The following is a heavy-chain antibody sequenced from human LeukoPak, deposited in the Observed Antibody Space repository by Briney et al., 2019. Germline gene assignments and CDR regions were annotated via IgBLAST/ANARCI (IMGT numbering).Heavy chain of an antibody. CDR1: GFTFSSYA. J-gene: IGHJ5*02. V-gene: IGHV3-64D*06. D-gene: IGHD3-10*01. Sequence: GGSLRLSCSASGFTFSSYAMHWVRQAPEKGLEYVSAISSNGGSTYYADSVKGRFTISRDNSKNTLYLQMSSLRAEDTAVYYCVKDRGYYGSGENWFDPWGQGTLVTVSS. CDR3: VKDRGYYGSGENWFDP. CDR2: ISSNGGST.